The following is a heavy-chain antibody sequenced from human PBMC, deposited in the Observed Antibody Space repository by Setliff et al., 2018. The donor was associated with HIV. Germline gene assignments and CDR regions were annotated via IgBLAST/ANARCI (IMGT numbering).Heavy chain of an antibody. D-gene: IGHD3-9*01. CDR1: GGSISTVVYY. J-gene: IGHJ4*02. V-gene: IGHV4-61*02. CDR2: ISASGST. Sequence: PSETLSLTCTASGGSISTVVYYWSWTRQPADKALEWIGRISASGSTNYNPSLGSRVTLSIDTSNNQFSLKLTYVTAADTAVYYWAKTLGRYFDIFDNWGQGTLVTVSS. CDR3: AKTLGRYFDIFDN.